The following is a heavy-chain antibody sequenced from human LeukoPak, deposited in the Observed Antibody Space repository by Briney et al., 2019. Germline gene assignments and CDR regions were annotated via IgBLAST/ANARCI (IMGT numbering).Heavy chain of an antibody. Sequence: GGSLRLSCAASGFTFSSFGMHWVRQAPGKGLEWVAYIRYDGSTKKYADSLEGRFTIYRDNSKNALYLQIDSRRPEDTAVYYCAKKGGAAFYNWFDPWGQGALVTVSS. J-gene: IGHJ5*02. D-gene: IGHD1-26*01. V-gene: IGHV3-30*02. CDR3: AKKGGAAFYNWFDP. CDR1: GFTFSSFG. CDR2: IRYDGSTK.